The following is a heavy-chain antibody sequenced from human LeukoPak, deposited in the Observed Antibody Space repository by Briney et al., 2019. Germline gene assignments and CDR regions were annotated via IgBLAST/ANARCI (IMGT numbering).Heavy chain of an antibody. CDR2: IWYDGSNK. Sequence: GGSLRLSCAASGLTFSSHGMLWVRQAPGKGLEWVALIWYDGSNKYYADSVKGRFTISRDNSKNTLYLQMNSLRAEDTAVYYCARDTYGDGDYWGQGTLVTVSS. CDR3: ARDTYGDGDY. D-gene: IGHD4-17*01. V-gene: IGHV3-33*01. J-gene: IGHJ4*02. CDR1: GLTFSSHG.